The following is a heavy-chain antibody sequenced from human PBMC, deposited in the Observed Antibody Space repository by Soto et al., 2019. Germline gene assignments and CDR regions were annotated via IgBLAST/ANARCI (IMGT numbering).Heavy chain of an antibody. CDR3: ARVDSASWLDY. CDR2: IYYSGDT. Sequence: VQLQESGHGLVKPSQTLSLTCTVSGVSISHGAYYWSWIRQLPGKGLEWIGYIYYSGDTQYNPSLKSRITVSIDTSKNQFSLKMNSVTAADTAMYFCARVDSASWLDYWGQGTLVTVSS. D-gene: IGHD6-13*01. V-gene: IGHV4-31*03. J-gene: IGHJ4*02. CDR1: GVSISHGAYY.